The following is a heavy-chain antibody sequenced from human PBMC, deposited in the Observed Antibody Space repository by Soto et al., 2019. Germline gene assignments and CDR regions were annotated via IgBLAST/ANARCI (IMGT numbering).Heavy chain of an antibody. CDR3: ARDTPPTDY. CDR2: ISAYNTNT. J-gene: IGHJ4*02. CDR1: GYTFTSYH. Sequence: QVQLVQSGAEVKKPGASVKVSCKTSGYTFTSYHISWVRQAPGQGLEWMGWISAYNTNTNYAQKFQGRVTMTTDTLTSTAYMELRSLRSADTAVYYWARDTPPTDYWGQGTLVTVSS. V-gene: IGHV1-18*01.